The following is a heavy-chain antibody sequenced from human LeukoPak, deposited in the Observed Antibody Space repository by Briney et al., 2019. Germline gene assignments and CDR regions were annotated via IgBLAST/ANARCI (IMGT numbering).Heavy chain of an antibody. J-gene: IGHJ5*02. D-gene: IGHD6-6*01. CDR2: IYYSGST. V-gene: IGHV4-59*01. Sequence: SETLSLTCTVSGGSISSYYWSWIWQPPGKGLGWIGYIYYSGSTNYNPSLKSRVTISVDTSKNQFSLKLSSVTAADTAVYYCARGLSSSSGRWFDPWGQGTLVTVSS. CDR1: GGSISSYY. CDR3: ARGLSSSSGRWFDP.